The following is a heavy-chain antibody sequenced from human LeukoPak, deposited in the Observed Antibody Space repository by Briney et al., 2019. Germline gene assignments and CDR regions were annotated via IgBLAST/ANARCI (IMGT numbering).Heavy chain of an antibody. CDR1: GFTFSNYE. D-gene: IGHD6-13*01. CDR3: VTEYWYRFDY. CDR2: ITSSGSTI. J-gene: IGHJ4*02. Sequence: GGSLRLSCAASGFTFSNYEMNWVRQAPGKGLEWVSYITSSGSTIYYADSVKGRFTISRDNAKNSVYLQMNSLRAEVTAVYFCVTEYWYRFDYWGQGLLLTVSS. V-gene: IGHV3-48*03.